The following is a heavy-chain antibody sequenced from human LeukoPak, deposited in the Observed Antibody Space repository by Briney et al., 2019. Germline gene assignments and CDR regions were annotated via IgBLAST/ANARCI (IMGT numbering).Heavy chain of an antibody. CDR1: GFLFSRYG. CDR3: AKARTAFDFWSGYYDY. V-gene: IGHV3-30*18. CDR2: ISYDGSNK. D-gene: IGHD3-3*01. Sequence: GRSLRLSCAASGFLFSRYGMHWVCQAPGKGLEWVSVISYDGSNKYYADSVKGRFTISRDNSKNTLYLQMNNLKPEDTAVYYCAKARTAFDFWSGYYDYWGQGSIVTVSS. J-gene: IGHJ4*02.